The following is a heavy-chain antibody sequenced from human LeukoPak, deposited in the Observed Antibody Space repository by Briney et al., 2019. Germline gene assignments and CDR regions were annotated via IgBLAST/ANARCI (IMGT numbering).Heavy chain of an antibody. CDR2: IRGNGET. CDR3: ARASWVSSTDAVR. J-gene: IGHJ4*02. CDR1: GLSFSTFA. Sequence: GESLRLSCAASGLSFSTFAMSWVRQGPARGLEWVSSIRGNGETVYADSVKGRFTLYSDSSRNTVYLQLNNLRVEDTAIYYCARASWVSSTDAVRWGQGTLVTVSS. V-gene: IGHV3-23*01. D-gene: IGHD3-16*01.